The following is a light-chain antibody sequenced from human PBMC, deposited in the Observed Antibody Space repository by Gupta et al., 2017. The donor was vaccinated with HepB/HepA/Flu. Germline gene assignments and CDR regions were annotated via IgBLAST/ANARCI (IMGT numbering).Light chain of an antibody. CDR1: ETISYY. J-gene: IGKJ5*01. V-gene: IGKV1-39*01. CDR2: AAS. CDR3: QHRVITPLT. Sequence: DIQMTQSPSSLSASVGDRVTITCRASETISYYLDWYQQRPGKAPKLLISAASRLQRGVPSRFSGSGSGTDFTLTISSLQPEDFATYYCQHRVITPLTFGQGTRLEIK.